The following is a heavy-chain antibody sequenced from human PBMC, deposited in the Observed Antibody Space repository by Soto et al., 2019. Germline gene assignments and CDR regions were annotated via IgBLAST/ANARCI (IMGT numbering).Heavy chain of an antibody. D-gene: IGHD6-19*01. CDR3: ARSLGAVAASCYYYGMDV. Sequence: SVKVSCKASGGTFSSYAISWVRQAPGQGLEWMGGIIPIFGTANYAQKFQGRVTITADESTSTAYMELSSLRSEDTAVYYCARSLGAVAASCYYYGMDVWGKGTTVTVSS. V-gene: IGHV1-69*13. CDR1: GGTFSSYA. J-gene: IGHJ6*04. CDR2: IIPIFGTA.